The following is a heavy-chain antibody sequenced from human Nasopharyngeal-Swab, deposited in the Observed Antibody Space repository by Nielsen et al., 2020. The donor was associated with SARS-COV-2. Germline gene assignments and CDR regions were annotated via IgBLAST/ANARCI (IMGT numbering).Heavy chain of an antibody. J-gene: IGHJ4*02. CDR1: GFIFSGSA. CDR2: IGDKDHNYAT. CDR3: TTDYYFDY. Sequence: GESLKISCAASGFIFSGSAMHWVRQASGKGLAWVGRIGDKDHNYATTYGAAVKGRFTLSRDDSKNTAFLQMDSLKTEDTALYYCTTDYYFDYWGQRTLVTVSS. V-gene: IGHV3-73*01.